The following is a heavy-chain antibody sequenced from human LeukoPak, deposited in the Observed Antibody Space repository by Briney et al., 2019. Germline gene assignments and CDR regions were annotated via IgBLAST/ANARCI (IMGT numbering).Heavy chain of an antibody. J-gene: IGHJ4*02. Sequence: GGSLRLSWAAAGFTFSSYSMTWVRQAPGKGLEWVSAISGSGGSTYYADSVKGRFTISRDNSKNTLYLQMNSLRAEDTAVYYCAKDPGGRGSYLFDYWGQGTLVTVSS. CDR3: AKDPGGRGSYLFDY. V-gene: IGHV3-23*01. CDR1: GFTFSSYS. CDR2: ISGSGGST. D-gene: IGHD1-26*01.